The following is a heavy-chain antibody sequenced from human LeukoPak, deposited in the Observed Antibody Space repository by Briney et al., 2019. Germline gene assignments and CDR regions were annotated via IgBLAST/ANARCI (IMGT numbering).Heavy chain of an antibody. D-gene: IGHD6-13*01. CDR2: VDHTGST. J-gene: IGHJ6*03. Sequence: SETLSLTCSVSDDSITMYYWTWIRQPPGKGLEWIGYVDHTGSTNFNPSLNGRVSISRDTTNNLFSLGLRSVTAADTAVYFCARGRVSSSTWYRTYYYYFYMDVWGKGTTVTVSS. CDR1: DDSITMYY. CDR3: ARGRVSSSTWYRTYYYYFYMDV. V-gene: IGHV4-59*01.